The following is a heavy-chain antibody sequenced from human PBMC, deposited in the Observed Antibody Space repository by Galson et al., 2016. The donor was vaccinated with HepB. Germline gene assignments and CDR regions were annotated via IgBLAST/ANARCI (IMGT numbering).Heavy chain of an antibody. J-gene: IGHJ6*03. CDR3: ARESGHEYLAQYYYYMDV. CDR2: ISHTGSTI. V-gene: IGHV3-48*02. Sequence: SLRLSCAASGFTFSTYGMNWVRQAPGKGLEWVSYISHTGSTIFYADSVKGRFTISRDNAKNSLYLQMNSLRDEDTAVYYCARESGHEYLAQYYYYMDVWGKGTAVTVSS. D-gene: IGHD5-12*01. CDR1: GFTFSTYG.